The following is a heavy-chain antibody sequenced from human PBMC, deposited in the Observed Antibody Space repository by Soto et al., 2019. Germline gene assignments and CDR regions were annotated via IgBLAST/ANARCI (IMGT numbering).Heavy chain of an antibody. CDR1: GFTFSDYY. D-gene: IGHD2-2*01. Sequence: PGGSLRLSCAASGFTFSDYYMSWIRQAPGKGLEWVSYISSSSSYTNYADSVKGRFTISRDNAKNSLYLQMNSLRAEDTAVYYCAREWLPAVRLHPYNWFDPWGQGTLVTVSS. CDR3: AREWLPAVRLHPYNWFDP. J-gene: IGHJ5*02. CDR2: ISSSSSYT. V-gene: IGHV3-11*06.